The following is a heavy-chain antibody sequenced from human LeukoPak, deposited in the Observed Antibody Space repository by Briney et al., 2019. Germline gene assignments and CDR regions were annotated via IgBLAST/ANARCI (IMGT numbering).Heavy chain of an antibody. CDR3: ARGGTSGYSSTRHFWGGNYYFDY. J-gene: IGHJ4*02. CDR1: GFTFDDYW. CDR2: INQDGSEK. D-gene: IGHD2-2*01. V-gene: IGHV3-7*01. Sequence: PGGSLRLSCGPSGFTFDDYWMSWVRQAPGQGLEWVANINQDGSEKYYLDSAKGRFTISRDNARNSLYLQVNSLRAEDTAVYYCARGGTSGYSSTRHFWGGNYYFDYWGQGSLVTVSS.